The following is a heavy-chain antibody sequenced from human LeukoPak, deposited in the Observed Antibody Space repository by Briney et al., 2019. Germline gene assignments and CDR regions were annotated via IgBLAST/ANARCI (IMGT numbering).Heavy chain of an antibody. CDR2: IIPIFGTE. CDR3: ALSQSRSFDY. J-gene: IGHJ4*02. D-gene: IGHD2-2*01. Sequence: ASVKVSCKASGGTFTSYAISWVREAPGQGLEWMGGIIPIFGTENYAQKFQGRVTITADESTSTAYMELSSLRSEDTAVYYCALSQSRSFDYWGQGTLVTVFS. CDR1: GGTFTSYA. V-gene: IGHV1-69*13.